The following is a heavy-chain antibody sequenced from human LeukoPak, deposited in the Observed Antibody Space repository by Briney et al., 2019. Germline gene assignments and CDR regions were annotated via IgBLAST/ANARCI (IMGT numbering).Heavy chain of an antibody. CDR3: ARSLDYVWGSNRYYDY. V-gene: IGHV1-18*01. CDR1: GYTFTSYG. J-gene: IGHJ4*02. Sequence: ASVKVSCKASGYTFTSYGISWVRQAPGQGLEWMGWISAYNGNTNYAQKLQGRVTMTTDTSTSTAYMELRSLRSDDTAVYYCARSLDYVWGSNRYYDYWGQGTLVTVSS. D-gene: IGHD3-16*02. CDR2: ISAYNGNT.